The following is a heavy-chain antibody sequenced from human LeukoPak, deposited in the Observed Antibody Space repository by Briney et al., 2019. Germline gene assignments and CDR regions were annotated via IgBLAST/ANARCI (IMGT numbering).Heavy chain of an antibody. CDR1: SDSISGYY. Sequence: PSETLSLTCTVSSDSISGYYWSWIRQPPGKGLEWLGYIYSSGSTNYNPSLKSRVTISVDTSKNQYSLKLSSVTAADTAVYYCARVSCSSGSCYQYFQHWGQRTLVTVPS. D-gene: IGHD2-15*01. CDR2: IYSSGST. J-gene: IGHJ1*01. CDR3: ARVSCSSGSCYQYFQH. V-gene: IGHV4-59*01.